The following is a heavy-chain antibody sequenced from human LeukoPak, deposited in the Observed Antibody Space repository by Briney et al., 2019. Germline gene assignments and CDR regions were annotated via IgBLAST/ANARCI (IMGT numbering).Heavy chain of an antibody. CDR3: TTDLGDTRITIYYYYMDV. D-gene: IGHD2-21*01. Sequence: GGSLRLSCAGSGFTFSSNPLSWVRQAPGKGLEWVSAISGSGANTYYGDSVRGRFTISRDNSKNTLYLQMNTLRADDTAVYYCTTDLGDTRITIYYYYMDVWGKGTTVTVSS. V-gene: IGHV3-23*01. CDR2: ISGSGANT. J-gene: IGHJ6*03. CDR1: GFTFSSNP.